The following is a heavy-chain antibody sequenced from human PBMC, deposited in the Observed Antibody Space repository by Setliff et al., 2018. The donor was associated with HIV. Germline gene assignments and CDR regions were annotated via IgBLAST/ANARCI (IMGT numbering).Heavy chain of an antibody. CDR3: ARQDHSSVNSGSLYAFDV. V-gene: IGHV1-2*06. CDR1: GYTFTAYY. CDR2: IEPSSSGT. Sequence: ASVKVSCKASGYTFTAYYIHWVRQAPGHGLQLMGRIEPSSSGTNYIQKFQGRVTITRDTSIYTVYMELTGLTSDHTAVYYCARQDHSSVNSGSLYAFDVWGQGTMVTVSS. J-gene: IGHJ3*01. D-gene: IGHD3-22*01.